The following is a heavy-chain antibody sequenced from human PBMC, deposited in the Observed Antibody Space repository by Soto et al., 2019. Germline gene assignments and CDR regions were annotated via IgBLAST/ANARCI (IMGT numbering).Heavy chain of an antibody. J-gene: IGHJ5*02. D-gene: IGHD3-22*01. CDR1: GGSISSGDYY. Sequence: SETLSLTCTVSGGSISSGDYYWSWIRQPPGKGLEWIGYIYYSGSTYYNPSLKSRVTISVDTSKNQFSLKLSSVTAADTAVYYCARGTDDSSGYYDGVSWFDPWGQGTLVTVSS. V-gene: IGHV4-30-4*01. CDR2: IYYSGST. CDR3: ARGTDDSSGYYDGVSWFDP.